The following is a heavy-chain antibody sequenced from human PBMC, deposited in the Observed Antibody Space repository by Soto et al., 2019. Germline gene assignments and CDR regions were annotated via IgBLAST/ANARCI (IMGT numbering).Heavy chain of an antibody. J-gene: IGHJ4*02. CDR3: FVPLRYCISNICYDSPDY. Sequence: GGSLRLSCAASGFIDDYYIDWVRQAPGQGLEWVGRVKNRAEDYATQYAASVKGRFTISRDDSKNLLSLQMNSLKTDDTAVYYCFVPLRYCISNICYDSPDYWGQGTLVTVSS. CDR1: GFIDDYY. CDR2: VKNRAEDYAT. D-gene: IGHD2-2*01. V-gene: IGHV3-72*01.